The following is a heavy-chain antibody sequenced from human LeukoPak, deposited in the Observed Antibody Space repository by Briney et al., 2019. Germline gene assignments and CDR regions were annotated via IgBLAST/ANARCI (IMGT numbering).Heavy chain of an antibody. V-gene: IGHV1-46*01. Sequence: GASVKVSCKASGYTFTSYYMHWVRQAPGQGLEWMGIINPSGGSTSYAQKFQGRVTMTRDMSTSTVYMELSSLRSEDTAVYYCARDYRSGWYGYYYYMDVWGKGTTVTVSS. CDR3: ARDYRSGWYGYYYYMDV. J-gene: IGHJ6*03. D-gene: IGHD6-19*01. CDR1: GYTFTSYY. CDR2: INPSGGST.